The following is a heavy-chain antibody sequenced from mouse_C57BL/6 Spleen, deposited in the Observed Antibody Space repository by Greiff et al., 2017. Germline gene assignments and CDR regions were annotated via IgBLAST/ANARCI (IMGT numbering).Heavy chain of an antibody. Sequence: QVQLQQPGTELVTPGASVKLSCKASGYTFTSYWMHWVKQRPGQGLEWIGNINPSNGGTNYNEKFKSKATLTVDKSSSTAYMQLSSLTSEDSAVYYCAREGDYDSFYYAMDYWGQGTSVTVSS. CDR2: INPSNGGT. D-gene: IGHD2-4*01. J-gene: IGHJ4*01. CDR3: AREGDYDSFYYAMDY. CDR1: GYTFTSYW. V-gene: IGHV1-53*01.